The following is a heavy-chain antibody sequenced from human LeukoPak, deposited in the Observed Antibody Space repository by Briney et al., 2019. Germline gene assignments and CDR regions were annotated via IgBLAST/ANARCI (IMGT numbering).Heavy chain of an antibody. CDR1: GYTFTGYF. J-gene: IGHJ4*02. Sequence: ASVKVSCKASGYTFTGYFMHWVRQAPGQGLEWMGWMNPNSGGTNYAQKFQGRVTMTRDTSISTAYMELTDLTSDDTAVYYCAQRTDGGTYSEGWGQGTLVTVSS. CDR2: MNPNSGGT. CDR3: AQRTDGGTYSEG. D-gene: IGHD1-26*01. V-gene: IGHV1-2*02.